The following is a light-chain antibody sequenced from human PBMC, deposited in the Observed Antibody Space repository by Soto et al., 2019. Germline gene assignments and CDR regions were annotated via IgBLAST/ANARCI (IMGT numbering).Light chain of an antibody. CDR3: QQRSNWPPIT. V-gene: IGKV3-11*01. CDR2: DAS. J-gene: IGKJ5*01. CDR1: QSVRSN. Sequence: ELVVTQSPATLSVSPVERVTLSSTASQSVRSNLAWYKQKPGQAPRLLIYDASHRAAGIPARFSGIVFGTDFTLTISSLETEDAAVYYCQQRSNWPPITFSQGTRLEIK.